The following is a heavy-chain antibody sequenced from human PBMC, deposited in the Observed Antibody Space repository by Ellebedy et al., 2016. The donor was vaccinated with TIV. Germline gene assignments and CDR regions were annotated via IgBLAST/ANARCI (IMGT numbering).Heavy chain of an antibody. Sequence: ASVKVSXKASGYTFTSYAMHWVRQAPGQRLEWMGWINAGNGNTKYSQKFQGRVTITRDTSASTAYMELRSLRSEDTAVYYCARGPGYGGNSGFDYWGQGTLVTVSS. D-gene: IGHD4-23*01. V-gene: IGHV1-3*01. CDR2: INAGNGNT. J-gene: IGHJ4*02. CDR1: GYTFTSYA. CDR3: ARGPGYGGNSGFDY.